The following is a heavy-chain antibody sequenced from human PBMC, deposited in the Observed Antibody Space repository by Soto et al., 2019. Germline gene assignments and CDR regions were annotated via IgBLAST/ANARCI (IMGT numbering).Heavy chain of an antibody. Sequence: GASVKVSCKTSGYTFTGYYMHWVRQAPGQGLEWMGWINPNSGGTNYAQKFQGWVTMTRDTSISTAYMELSRLRSDDTAVYYCAREKLLIYYYYGMDVWGQGTTVTVSS. V-gene: IGHV1-2*04. D-gene: IGHD2-15*01. CDR3: AREKLLIYYYYGMDV. CDR2: INPNSGGT. CDR1: GYTFTGYY. J-gene: IGHJ6*02.